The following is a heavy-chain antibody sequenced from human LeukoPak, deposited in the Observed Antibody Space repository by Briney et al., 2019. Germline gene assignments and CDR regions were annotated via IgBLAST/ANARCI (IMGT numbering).Heavy chain of an antibody. V-gene: IGHV3-48*03. CDR1: GFTFSSYE. J-gene: IGHJ4*02. Sequence: GGSLRLSCAASGFTFSSYEMNWVRQAPGKGLEWVSYICSSGSTIYYADSVKGRFTISRDNAKNSLYLQMNSLRAEDTAVYYCARDLAVAGKGPGDYWGQGTLVTVSS. D-gene: IGHD6-19*01. CDR3: ARDLAVAGKGPGDY. CDR2: ICSSGSTI.